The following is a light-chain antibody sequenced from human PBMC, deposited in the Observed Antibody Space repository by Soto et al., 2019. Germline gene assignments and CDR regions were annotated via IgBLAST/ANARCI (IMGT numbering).Light chain of an antibody. CDR3: CSYAGSNIVYV. Sequence: QSALTQPASVSGSPGQSITISCTGTSSDVGSYNLVSWYQQHPGKAPKLMIYEGSKRPSGVSNRFSGSKSGNTASLTISGLQAEDEADYYCCSYAGSNIVYVFATGTKLTVL. J-gene: IGLJ1*01. V-gene: IGLV2-23*03. CDR2: EGS. CDR1: SSDVGSYNL.